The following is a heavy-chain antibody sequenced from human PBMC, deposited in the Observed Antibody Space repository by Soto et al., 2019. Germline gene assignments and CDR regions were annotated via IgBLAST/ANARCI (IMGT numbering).Heavy chain of an antibody. J-gene: IGHJ6*03. Sequence: KQSQTLSLTCAISGDSVSSNSAAWNWIRQSPSRGLEWLGRTYYRSKWYNDYAVSVKSRITINPDTSKNQFSLQLNSVTPEDTAVYYCARDQGYFDWLSPTYYYYYYYMDVWGKGTTVTVSS. CDR3: ARDQGYFDWLSPTYYYYYYYMDV. CDR2: TYYRSKWYN. V-gene: IGHV6-1*01. CDR1: GDSVSSNSAA. D-gene: IGHD3-9*01.